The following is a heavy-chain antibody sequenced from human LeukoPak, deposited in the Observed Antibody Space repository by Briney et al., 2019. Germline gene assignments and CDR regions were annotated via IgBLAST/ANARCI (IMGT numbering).Heavy chain of an antibody. CDR3: ARLLWFGEFYYYYYGMDV. CDR1: GGSISSSSYY. V-gene: IGHV4-39*01. J-gene: IGHJ6*02. CDR2: IYYSGST. Sequence: SETLSLTCTVSGGSISSSSYYWGWIRQPPGKGLEWIGSIYYSGSTYYNPSLKSRVTISVDTSKNQFSLKLSSVTAADTAVYYCARLLWFGEFYYYYYGMDVWGQGTTVTVSS. D-gene: IGHD3-10*01.